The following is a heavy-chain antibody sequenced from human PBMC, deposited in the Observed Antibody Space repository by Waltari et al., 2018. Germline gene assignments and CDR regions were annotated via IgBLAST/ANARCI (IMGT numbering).Heavy chain of an antibody. CDR1: GDSLSRSHYY. CDR3: ARGSEAVAGGDY. CDR2: IYYSGNT. Sequence: QLQESGPGLMKTSATLSLTCTVSGDSLSRSHYYWGWIRQPPGKGLEWIGSIYYSGNTYYNPSLKRRATVAVDTSKNQFSLNLISVTAADTAVYYCARGSEAVAGGDYWGQGTLVTVSS. D-gene: IGHD6-19*01. V-gene: IGHV4-39*07. J-gene: IGHJ4*02.